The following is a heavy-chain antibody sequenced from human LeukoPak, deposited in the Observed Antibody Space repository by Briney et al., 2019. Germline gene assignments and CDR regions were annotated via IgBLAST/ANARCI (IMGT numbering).Heavy chain of an antibody. CDR1: GFTFSSYG. CDR3: TKDIRRGDNYGYDQFAY. D-gene: IGHD5-18*01. J-gene: IGHJ4*02. CDR2: IQYDATNK. Sequence: PGGSLRLSCAASGFTFSSYGMHWVRQAPGKGLEWLAFIQYDATNKYYADSVKGRFTISRDNSKKTLYLQMNSLRVEDTALYYCTKDIRRGDNYGYDQFAYWGQGTPVTVSS. V-gene: IGHV3-30*02.